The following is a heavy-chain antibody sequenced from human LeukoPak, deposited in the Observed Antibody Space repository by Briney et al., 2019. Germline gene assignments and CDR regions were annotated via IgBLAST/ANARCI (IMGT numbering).Heavy chain of an antibody. Sequence: PSETLSLTCTVSGGSISSYYWSWIRQPAGKGLEWIGRIYTSGSTNYNPSLKSRVTMSVDTSKNQFSLNLSSLTAADTAVYYCARTYYYDSSGYYYFDSWGQGTLVTVSS. D-gene: IGHD3-22*01. CDR3: ARTYYYDSSGYYYFDS. J-gene: IGHJ4*02. CDR2: IYTSGST. CDR1: GGSISSYY. V-gene: IGHV4-4*07.